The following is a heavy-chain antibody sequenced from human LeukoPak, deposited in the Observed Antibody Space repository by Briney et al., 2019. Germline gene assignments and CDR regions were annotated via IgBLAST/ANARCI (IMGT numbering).Heavy chain of an antibody. J-gene: IGHJ4*02. V-gene: IGHV3-9*01. CDR1: GFTFDDYA. Sequence: GGSLRLSCAASGFTFDDYAMHWVRQAPGKGLGWVSGISWNSGSIGYADSVKGRFTISRDNAKNSLYLQMNSLGAEDTALYYCAKDTSGWTSFDYWGQGTLVTVSS. D-gene: IGHD6-19*01. CDR3: AKDTSGWTSFDY. CDR2: ISWNSGSI.